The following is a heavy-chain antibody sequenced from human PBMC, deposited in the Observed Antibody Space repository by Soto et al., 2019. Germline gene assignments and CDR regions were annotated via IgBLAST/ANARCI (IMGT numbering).Heavy chain of an antibody. Sequence: GGSLRLSCAASGFTFSSYSMNWVRQAPGKGLEWVSYISSSSSTIYYADSVKGRFTISRDNAKNSLYLQMNSLRDEDTAVYYCARATYYYDSSGYYYYYYMDVWGKGTTVTVS. CDR1: GFTFSSYS. V-gene: IGHV3-48*02. CDR3: ARATYYYDSSGYYYYYYMDV. J-gene: IGHJ6*03. D-gene: IGHD3-22*01. CDR2: ISSSSSTI.